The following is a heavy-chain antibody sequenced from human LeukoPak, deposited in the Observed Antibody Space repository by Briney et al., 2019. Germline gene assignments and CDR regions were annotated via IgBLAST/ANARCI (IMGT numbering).Heavy chain of an antibody. D-gene: IGHD1-7*01. CDR2: ISAYNGNT. Sequence: ASVKVSCKASGYTFTSYGISWVRQAPGQGLEWMGWISAYNGNTNYAQKLQGRVTMTTDTSTSTAYMELSRLTSDDTAVYYCARGVISRTPDYYYYYMDVWGKGTTVTVSS. J-gene: IGHJ6*03. CDR1: GYTFTSYG. V-gene: IGHV1-18*01. CDR3: ARGVISRTPDYYYYYMDV.